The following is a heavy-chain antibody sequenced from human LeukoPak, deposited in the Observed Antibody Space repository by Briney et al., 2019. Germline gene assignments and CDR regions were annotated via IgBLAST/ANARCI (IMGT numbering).Heavy chain of an antibody. CDR1: GFTCSSFA. D-gene: IGHD1-1*01. CDR3: ARDWTLDY. J-gene: IGHJ4*02. CDR2: ISSNGGST. V-gene: IGHV3-64*01. Sequence: GGSLRLSCAASGFTCSSFAMHWVRQAPGKGLEYVSGISSNGGSTHYANSVKGRFTISRDNSKNTLYLQMGSLRAEDMAVYYCARDWTLDYWGQGTLVTVSS.